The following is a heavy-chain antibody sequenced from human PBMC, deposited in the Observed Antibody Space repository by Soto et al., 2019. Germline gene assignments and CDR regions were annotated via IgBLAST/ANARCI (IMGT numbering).Heavy chain of an antibody. D-gene: IGHD3-22*01. CDR1: GGTFSSYT. J-gene: IGHJ4*02. Sequence: SVKVSCKASGGTFSSYTISWVRQAPGQGLEWMGRIIPILGIANYAQKFQGRVTITADKSTSTAYMELSSLRSEDTAVYYCGFYYYDSSGYRGLFDYWGQGTLVTVSS. CDR2: IIPILGIA. V-gene: IGHV1-69*02. CDR3: GFYYYDSSGYRGLFDY.